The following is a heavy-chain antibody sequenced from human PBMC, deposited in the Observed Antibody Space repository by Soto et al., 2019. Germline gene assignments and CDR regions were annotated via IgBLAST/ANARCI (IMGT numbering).Heavy chain of an antibody. D-gene: IGHD3-22*01. CDR2: MNPNSGNT. J-gene: IGHJ5*01. CDR1: GYTFTSYD. V-gene: IGHV1-8*01. Sequence: ASVKVSCKASGYTFTSYDINWVRQATGQGLEWMGWMNPNSGNTGYAQKFQGRVTMTRNTSISTAYMELSSLRSEDTAVYYCAVDGYYYDSSGYFRAFDFWGQGTLVTVSS. CDR3: AVDGYYYDSSGYFRAFDF.